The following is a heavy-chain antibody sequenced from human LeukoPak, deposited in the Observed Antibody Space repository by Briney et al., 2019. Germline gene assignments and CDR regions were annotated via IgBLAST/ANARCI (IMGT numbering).Heavy chain of an antibody. J-gene: IGHJ4*02. CDR3: AKSLGSQDH. CDR1: GFTFSSSW. CDR2: INTDGRTT. Sequence: GGSLRLSCAASGFTFSSSWMHWVRQAPGKGLVWVSRINTDGRTTTYADSVKGRFTISRDNAKSTVYLQMNSLRPEDTALYYCAKSLGSQDHWGQGTLVTVSS. D-gene: IGHD6-19*01. V-gene: IGHV3-74*01.